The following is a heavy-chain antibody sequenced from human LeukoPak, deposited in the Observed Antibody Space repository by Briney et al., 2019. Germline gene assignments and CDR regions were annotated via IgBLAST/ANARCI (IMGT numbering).Heavy chain of an antibody. Sequence: GGSLRLSCAASGLTVSTNYMSWVRQAPGKGLEWVSVIFSVGGTHYADSVKGRFIMSRDNSKNTLYLQMDSLRAEDTAVYYCARLHYDILTGPFDYWGQGTLVTVSS. V-gene: IGHV3-66*04. J-gene: IGHJ4*02. D-gene: IGHD3-9*01. CDR3: ARLHYDILTGPFDY. CDR2: IFSVGGT. CDR1: GLTVSTNY.